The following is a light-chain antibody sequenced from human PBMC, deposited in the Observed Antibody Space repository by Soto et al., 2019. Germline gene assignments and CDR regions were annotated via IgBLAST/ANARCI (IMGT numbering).Light chain of an antibody. CDR3: QQGHNWPLT. V-gene: IGKV3-15*01. CDR1: QSISNE. J-gene: IGKJ2*01. Sequence: EIVMTQSPATLSVSPGERATLSCRASQSISNELAWYQQKPGQPPRLLIYSASTRATGVPARFTGSGSGSEFTLTISGLQSEDFAVYYCQQGHNWPLTFGQRTRLEI. CDR2: SAS.